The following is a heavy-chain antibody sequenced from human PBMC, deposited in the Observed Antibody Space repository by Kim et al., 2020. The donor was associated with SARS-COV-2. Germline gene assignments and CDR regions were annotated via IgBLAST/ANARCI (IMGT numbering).Heavy chain of an antibody. CDR3: ARAEAGQQLADY. J-gene: IGHJ4*02. D-gene: IGHD6-6*01. V-gene: IGHV1-2*02. Sequence: NYAQKCQSRVTMTRDTSISTAYMELSRLRSDDTAVYYCARAEAGQQLADYWGQGTLVTVSS.